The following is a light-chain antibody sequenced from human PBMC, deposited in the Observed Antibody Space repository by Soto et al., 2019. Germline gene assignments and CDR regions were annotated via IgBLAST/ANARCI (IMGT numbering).Light chain of an antibody. CDR3: QQYHNWPPWT. Sequence: ESVMTQSPATLSVSPGETATLSCRASQNLNTDLAWYQQKPGQAPRLLIYGASTRATDIPARFSGSGSGTEFTLTISSLQSEDFAVYYCQQYHNWPPWTFGQGTK. CDR2: GAS. V-gene: IGKV3-15*01. J-gene: IGKJ1*01. CDR1: QNLNTD.